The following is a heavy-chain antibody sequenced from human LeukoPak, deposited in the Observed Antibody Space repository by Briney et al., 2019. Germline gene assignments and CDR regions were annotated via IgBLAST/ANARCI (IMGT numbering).Heavy chain of an antibody. CDR2: MNPNSGST. J-gene: IGHJ5*02. CDR1: GYTFTGHD. V-gene: IGHV1-8*01. Sequence: GASVKVSCKASGYTFTGHDINWVRQAPGQGLEWMGWMNPNSGSTGYTQKFQGRVTMTRDTSLSTAYMELSSLRPDDTAVYYCARSQAGGGVWFDLWGQGTLVTVSS. CDR3: ARSQAGGGVWFDL. D-gene: IGHD3-16*01.